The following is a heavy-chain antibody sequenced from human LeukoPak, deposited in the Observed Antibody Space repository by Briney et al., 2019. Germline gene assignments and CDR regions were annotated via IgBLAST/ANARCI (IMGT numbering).Heavy chain of an antibody. V-gene: IGHV3-21*01. CDR2: ISSSSSYI. D-gene: IGHD2-2*02. CDR3: ARAGGHCSSTSCYNSPYYYMDV. CDR1: GFTFSSYS. Sequence: GGSLRLSCAASGFTFSSYSMNWVRQAPGKGLEWVSSISSSSSYIYYADSVKGRFTISRDNAKNSLYLQMNSLRAEDTAVYYCARAGGHCSSTSCYNSPYYYMDVWGKGTTVTISS. J-gene: IGHJ6*03.